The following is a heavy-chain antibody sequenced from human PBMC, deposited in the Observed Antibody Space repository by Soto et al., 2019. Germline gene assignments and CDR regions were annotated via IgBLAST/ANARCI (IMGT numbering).Heavy chain of an antibody. CDR2: INPNSGGT. J-gene: IGHJ4*02. D-gene: IGHD1-26*01. CDR1: GYTFTGYY. Sequence: ASVKVSCKASGYTFTGYYMHWVRQAPGQGLEWMGWINPNSGGTNYAQKFQGRVTMTRDTSISTAYMELSRLRSAADTAVYFCARESRATKMQLPKYGKIDYRGQGTLVTVSS. V-gene: IGHV1-2*02. CDR3: ARESRATKMQLPKYGKIDY.